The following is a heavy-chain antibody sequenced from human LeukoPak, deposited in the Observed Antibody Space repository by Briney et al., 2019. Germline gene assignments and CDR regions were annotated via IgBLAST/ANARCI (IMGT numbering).Heavy chain of an antibody. CDR1: GFTVSSNY. V-gene: IGHV3-23*01. J-gene: IGHJ5*02. D-gene: IGHD3-22*01. CDR2: ISGSGGST. CDR3: AKDPQYYYDSSGYANWFDP. Sequence: GGSLRLSCAASGFTVSSNYMSWVRQAPGKGLEWVSAISGSGGSTYYADSVKGRFTISRDNSKNTLYLQMNSLRAEDTAVYYCAKDPQYYYDSSGYANWFDPWGQGTLVTVSS.